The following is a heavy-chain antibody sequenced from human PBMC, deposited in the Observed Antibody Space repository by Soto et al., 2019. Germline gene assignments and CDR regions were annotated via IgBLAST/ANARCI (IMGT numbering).Heavy chain of an antibody. CDR2: IYPGDSDT. CDR3: ARHRRAATYYYDSSGYYYSDGMDV. Sequence: GESVKISFKGSGYSFTSYWIGWVLQMPGKGLEWMGIIYPGDSDTRYSPSFQGQVTISADKSISTAYLQWSSLKASDTAMYYCARHRRAATYYYDSSGYYYSDGMDVWGQGTTVTVSS. J-gene: IGHJ6*02. CDR1: GYSFTSYW. D-gene: IGHD3-22*01. V-gene: IGHV5-51*01.